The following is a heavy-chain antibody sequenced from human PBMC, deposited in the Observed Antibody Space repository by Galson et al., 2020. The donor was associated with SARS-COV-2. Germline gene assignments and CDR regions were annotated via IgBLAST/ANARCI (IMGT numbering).Heavy chain of an antibody. CDR3: ATRLI. CDR1: GLNFRGYV. CDR2: ISVTGDNT. D-gene: IGHD2-21*01. V-gene: IGHV3-23*01. J-gene: IGHJ4*02. Sequence: GGSLRLSCADSGLNFRGYVKSWVRQAPGKGLELVSSISVTGDNTYYADSVKGRFTISRDNSKNTLYLQMNSLRAEDTAVYYCATRLIRGQGTLVTVSS.